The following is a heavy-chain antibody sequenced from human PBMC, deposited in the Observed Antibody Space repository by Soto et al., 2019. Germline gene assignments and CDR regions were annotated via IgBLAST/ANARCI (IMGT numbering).Heavy chain of an antibody. V-gene: IGHV4-31*03. D-gene: IGHD6-13*01. CDR3: ARVRQQLIRRWFDP. J-gene: IGHJ5*02. Sequence: SETLSLTCTVSGGSISSGGYYWSWIRQHPGKGLEWIGYIYYSGSTHYNPSLKSRVTISVDTSKNQFSLKLSSVTAADTAVYYCARVRQQLIRRWFDPWGQGTLVTVS. CDR2: IYYSGST. CDR1: GGSISSGGYY.